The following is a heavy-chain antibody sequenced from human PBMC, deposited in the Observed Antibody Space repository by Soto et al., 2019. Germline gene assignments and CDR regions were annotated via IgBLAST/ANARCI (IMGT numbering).Heavy chain of an antibody. CDR1: GDSISVGGYY. Sequence: QVQLQESGPGLVRPSQTLSLTCTVSGDSISVGGYYWSWIRQHPGKGLEWIGYIYYSGHTYYNPSIKSRVTISVDTSKNQFSLNLTSVTAADTAVYYCARGIRSWGQGTTVTVSS. V-gene: IGHV4-31*03. CDR2: IYYSGHT. J-gene: IGHJ6*02. D-gene: IGHD3-16*01. CDR3: ARGIRS.